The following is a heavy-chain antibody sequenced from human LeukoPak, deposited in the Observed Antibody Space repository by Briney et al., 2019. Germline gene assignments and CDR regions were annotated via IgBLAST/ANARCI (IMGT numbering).Heavy chain of an antibody. CDR1: GGSISSGGYY. V-gene: IGHV4-31*03. Sequence: PSETLSLTCTASGGSISSGGYYWSWIRQHPGKGLEWIGYIYYSGSTYYNPSLKSRVTISVDTSKNQFSLKLSSVTAADTAVYYCARDMILGGIAAYYFDYWGQGTLVTVSS. CDR2: IYYSGST. J-gene: IGHJ4*02. CDR3: ARDMILGGIAAYYFDY. D-gene: IGHD6-13*01.